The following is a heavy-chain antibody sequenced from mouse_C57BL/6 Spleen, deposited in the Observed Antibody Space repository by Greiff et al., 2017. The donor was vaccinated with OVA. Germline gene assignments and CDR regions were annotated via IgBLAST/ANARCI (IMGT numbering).Heavy chain of an antibody. V-gene: IGHV1-76*01. CDR1: GYTFTDYY. Sequence: QVQLQQSGAELVRPGASVKLSCKASGYTFTDYYINWVKQRPGQGLEWIARIYPGSGNTYYNEKFKGKATLTAEKSSSTAYMQLSSLTSEDSAVYFCARTSYYPYAMDYWGQGTSVTVSS. CDR2: IYPGSGNT. J-gene: IGHJ4*01. CDR3: ARTSYYPYAMDY. D-gene: IGHD2-10*01.